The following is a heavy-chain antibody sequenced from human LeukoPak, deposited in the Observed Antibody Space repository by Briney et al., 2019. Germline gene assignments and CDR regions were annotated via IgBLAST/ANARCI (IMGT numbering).Heavy chain of an antibody. J-gene: IGHJ4*02. CDR3: ARGMNYGGNSIGVDY. D-gene: IGHD4-23*01. CDR1: GGSISSSSYY. Sequence: SETLSLTCTVSGGSISSSSYYWGWIRQPPGKGLEWIGSIYYSGSTYYNPSLKSRVTISVDTSKNQFSLKLSSVTAADTAVYYCARGMNYGGNSIGVDYWGQGTLVTVSS. V-gene: IGHV4-39*01. CDR2: IYYSGST.